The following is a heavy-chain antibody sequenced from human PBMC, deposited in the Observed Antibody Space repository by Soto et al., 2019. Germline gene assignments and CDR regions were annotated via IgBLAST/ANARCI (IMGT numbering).Heavy chain of an antibody. CDR3: AREAPYLGSGIYGDGMDV. Sequence: QVQLVQSGADVKKPGASVKVSCKASGYTFTTYAIHWVRQAPGQRLEWMGWINAGNGNTKFSQKFQGRVTITMDTSASTAYMELSSLRSEDTAVYYCAREAPYLGSGIYGDGMDVWGQGTTVTVSS. CDR2: INAGNGNT. V-gene: IGHV1-3*01. J-gene: IGHJ6*02. D-gene: IGHD3-10*01. CDR1: GYTFTTYA.